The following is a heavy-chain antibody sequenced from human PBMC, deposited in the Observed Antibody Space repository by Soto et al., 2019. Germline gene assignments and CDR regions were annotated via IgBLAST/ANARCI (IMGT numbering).Heavy chain of an antibody. CDR2: IYYSGST. D-gene: IGHD6-13*01. CDR3: ARGAAAGLKYNWFDP. V-gene: IGHV4-31*03. Sequence: QVQLQESGPGLVKPSQTLSLTCTVSGGSISSGGYYWSWIRQHPGKGLEWIGYIYYSGSTYYNPSPQSRVTVTEDASMXQFSLKLSSVTAADTAVYYCARGAAAGLKYNWFDPWGQGTLVTVSS. CDR1: GGSISSGGYY. J-gene: IGHJ5*02.